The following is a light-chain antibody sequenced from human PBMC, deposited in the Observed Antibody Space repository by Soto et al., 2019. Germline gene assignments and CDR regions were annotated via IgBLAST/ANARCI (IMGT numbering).Light chain of an antibody. Sequence: EIVLTQSPGTLSLSPWERATLSCRASQSVSSSFLAWYQQRPGQAPRLLIFGASYRATGIPDRFSGSGSGTDLTLTISRLEPEDFAVYYCQHYGNSPPEYTFGPGTNVDSK. V-gene: IGKV3-20*01. J-gene: IGKJ3*01. CDR3: QHYGNSPPEYT. CDR2: GAS. CDR1: QSVSSSF.